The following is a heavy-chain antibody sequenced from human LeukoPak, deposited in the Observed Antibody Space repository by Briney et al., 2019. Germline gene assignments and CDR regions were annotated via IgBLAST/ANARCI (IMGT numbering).Heavy chain of an antibody. CDR3: ARFLTVAVVPQRVDC. V-gene: IGHV3-21*01. J-gene: IGHJ4*02. CDR1: GFNFDSYT. D-gene: IGHD2/OR15-2a*01. Sequence: KPGGSLRLSCAASGFNFDSYTMTWVRQAPGKGLEWVSSISSGSSHIYYADSMKGRFTISRDSAKNSLYLQMNSLRAEDTAVYYCARFLTVAVVPQRVDCWGQGTLVTVSS. CDR2: ISSGSSHI.